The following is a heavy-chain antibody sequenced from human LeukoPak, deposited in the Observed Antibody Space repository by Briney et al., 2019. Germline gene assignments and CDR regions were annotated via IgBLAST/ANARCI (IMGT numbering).Heavy chain of an antibody. V-gene: IGHV3-74*01. CDR1: GFTFSTYW. CDR2: INGEGRST. J-gene: IGHJ3*02. Sequence: GGSLRLSCAASGFTFSTYWMHWVRQAPGKGLVWVSRINGEGRSTSHADSVKGRFTISRDNAKNTLYLQMNSLRAEGTAVYYCAREANSGYSSGDDAFDIWGQGTMVTVSS. CDR3: AREANSGYSSGDDAFDI. D-gene: IGHD6-19*01.